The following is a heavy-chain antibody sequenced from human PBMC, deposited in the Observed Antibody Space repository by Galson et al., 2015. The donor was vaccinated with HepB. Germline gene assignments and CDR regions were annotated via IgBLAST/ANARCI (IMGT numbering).Heavy chain of an antibody. J-gene: IGHJ4*02. CDR1: GFDFSAYW. CDR3: TRHTRGSPEDY. V-gene: IGHV3-7*01. Sequence: SLRLSCAASGFDFSAYWMGWVRQAPGKGLEWVANIQDDGGEKYYLGSVKGRFTISRDNAKNSLFLQMTSLRVEDTGIYYCTRHTRGSPEDYWGQGTLVTVSP. CDR2: IQDDGGEK. D-gene: IGHD2-2*02.